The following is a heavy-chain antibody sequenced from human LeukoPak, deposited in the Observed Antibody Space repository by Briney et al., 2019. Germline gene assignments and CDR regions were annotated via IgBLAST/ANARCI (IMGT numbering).Heavy chain of an antibody. D-gene: IGHD3-10*01. J-gene: IGHJ4*02. CDR1: GFTFSSYG. CDR3: AKVTGPSGPAKDY. V-gene: IGHV3-30*02. CDR2: IRYDGSNK. Sequence: GGSLRLSCAASGFTFSSYGMHWLRQAPGKGLEWVAFIRYDGSNKYYTDSVKGRFTISRDNSKNTLYLQMNSLRAEDTAVYYCAKVTGPSGPAKDYWGQGTLVTVSS.